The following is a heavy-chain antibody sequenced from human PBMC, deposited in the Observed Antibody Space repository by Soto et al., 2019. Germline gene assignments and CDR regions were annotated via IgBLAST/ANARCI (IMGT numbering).Heavy chain of an antibody. CDR3: ARASHDYGALDY. CDR2: ISTWSSYG. V-gene: IGHV3-21*02. J-gene: IGHJ4*01. Sequence: EVQLVESGGGLVKPGGSLRLSCTASGFTFSSYNMNWVRQAPGKGLEWVSYISTWSSYGFYADSVKGRFTISRDNSENSLYLQLDSLRDEDTAVYYCARASHDYGALDYWGHGALVTVSS. CDR1: GFTFSSYN. D-gene: IGHD4-17*01.